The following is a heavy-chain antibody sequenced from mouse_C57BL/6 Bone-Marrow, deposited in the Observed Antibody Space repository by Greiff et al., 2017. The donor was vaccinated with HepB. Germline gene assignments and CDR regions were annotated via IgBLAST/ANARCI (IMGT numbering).Heavy chain of an antibody. D-gene: IGHD1-3*01. CDR2: IDPSDSYT. CDR3: ARGELRAY. V-gene: IGHV1-50*01. CDR1: GYTFTSYW. Sequence: QVQLQQSGAELVKPGASVKLSCKASGYTFTSYWMQWVKQRPGQGLEWIGEIDPSDSYTNYNQKFKGKATLTVDTSSSTAYMQLSSLTSEYSAVYYCARGELRAYWGQGTLVTVSA. J-gene: IGHJ3*01.